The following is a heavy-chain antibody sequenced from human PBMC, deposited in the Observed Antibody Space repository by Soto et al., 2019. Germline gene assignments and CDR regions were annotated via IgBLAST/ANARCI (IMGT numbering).Heavy chain of an antibody. CDR1: GFTFDDYA. D-gene: IGHD2-8*01. CDR2: ISWNSGSI. CDR3: AKVSGCTNGVCPNDAFDI. V-gene: IGHV3-9*01. J-gene: IGHJ3*02. Sequence: EVQLVESGGGLVQPGRSLRLSCAASGFTFDDYAMHWVRQAPGKGLEWVSGISWNSGSIGYADSVKGRFTISRDNAKNYLYLQMNSLRAEDTALYYCAKVSGCTNGVCPNDAFDIWGQGTMVTVSS.